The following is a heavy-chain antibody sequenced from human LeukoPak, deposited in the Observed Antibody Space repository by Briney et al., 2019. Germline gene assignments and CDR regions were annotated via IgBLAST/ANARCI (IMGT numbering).Heavy chain of an antibody. Sequence: PGGSLRLSCAASGFTLSSYGMHWVRQAPGKGLEWVAVISYDGSNKYYADSVKGRFTISRDNSKNTLYLQMNSLRAEDTAVYYCAKGTFDYWGQGTLVTVSS. V-gene: IGHV3-30*18. CDR3: AKGTFDY. D-gene: IGHD3-10*01. CDR2: ISYDGSNK. J-gene: IGHJ4*02. CDR1: GFTLSSYG.